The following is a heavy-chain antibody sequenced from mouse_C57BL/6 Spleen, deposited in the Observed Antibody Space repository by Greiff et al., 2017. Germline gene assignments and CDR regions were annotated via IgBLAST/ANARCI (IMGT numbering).Heavy chain of an antibody. D-gene: IGHD3-3*01. CDR3: ARNVAGTDYAMDY. Sequence: QVQLKESGPGLVQPSQSLSITCTVSGFSLTSYGVHWVRQSPGKGLEWLGVIWSGGSTDYNAAFISRLSISKDNSKSQVFFKMNSLQADDTAIYYCARNVAGTDYAMDYWGQGTSVTVSS. CDR1: GFSLTSYG. J-gene: IGHJ4*01. V-gene: IGHV2-2*01. CDR2: IWSGGST.